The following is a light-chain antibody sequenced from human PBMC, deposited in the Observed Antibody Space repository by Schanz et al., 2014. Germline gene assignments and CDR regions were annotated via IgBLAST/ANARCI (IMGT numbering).Light chain of an antibody. CDR1: STDVGAFDY. J-gene: IGLJ1*01. V-gene: IGLV2-14*03. CDR3: ASYTRSSTYV. Sequence: QSALAQPASVSASPGQSITISCTGTSTDVGAFDYVSWYQQHPGNAPILLIFDVNNRPSEVSHRFSASKSGNTASLTISGLQPEDEAEYFCASYTRSSTYVFGSGTKLTVL. CDR2: DVN.